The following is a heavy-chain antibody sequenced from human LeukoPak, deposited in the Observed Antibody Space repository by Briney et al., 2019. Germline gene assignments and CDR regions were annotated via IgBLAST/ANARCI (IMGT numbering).Heavy chain of an antibody. CDR3: ARHSSYGDFDY. D-gene: IGHD4-17*01. V-gene: IGHV3-30*04. CDR1: GFTFSSYA. CDR2: ISYDGSNK. Sequence: PGGSLSLSCAASGFTFSSYAMHWVRQAPGKGLEWVAVISYDGSNKYYADSVKGRFTISRDNSKNTLYLQMNSLRAEDTAVYYCARHSSYGDFDYWGQGTLVTVSS. J-gene: IGHJ4*02.